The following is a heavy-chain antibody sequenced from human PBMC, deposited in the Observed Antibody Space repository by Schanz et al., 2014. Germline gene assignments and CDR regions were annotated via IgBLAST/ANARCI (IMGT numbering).Heavy chain of an antibody. CDR1: GYRFIGYY. J-gene: IGHJ6*02. CDR3: ARENTAVAGMPRVMDV. D-gene: IGHD6-19*01. V-gene: IGHV1-2*06. Sequence: QVLLVQSGAEVKKPGASVKVSCKASGYRFIGYYVHWVRQAPGQGLEWMGRVSPYSGDTNYAQMFKGRVTMTTDTSISTAYMELSRLTSDDTAVFFCARENTAVAGMPRVMDVWGQGTTVTVTS. CDR2: VSPYSGDT.